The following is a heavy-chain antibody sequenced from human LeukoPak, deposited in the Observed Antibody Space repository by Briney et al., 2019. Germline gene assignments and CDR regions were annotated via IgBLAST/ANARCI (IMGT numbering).Heavy chain of an antibody. J-gene: IGHJ4*02. D-gene: IGHD1-26*01. CDR2: ISAYNGNT. Sequence: ASVKVSCKASGYTFTSYGISWVRQAPGQGLEWMGWISAYNGNTNYAQKLQGRVTMTTDTSTSTAYMELRSLRSDDTAVYYCARDGNGIVGVTSIDYWGQGTLVTVSS. CDR1: GYTFTSYG. CDR3: ARDGNGIVGVTSIDY. V-gene: IGHV1-18*01.